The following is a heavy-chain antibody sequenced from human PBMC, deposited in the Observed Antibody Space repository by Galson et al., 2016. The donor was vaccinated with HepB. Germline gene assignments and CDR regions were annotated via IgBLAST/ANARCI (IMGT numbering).Heavy chain of an antibody. CDR1: GFICSSFA. CDR2: ISNDGTEK. D-gene: IGHD5-18*01. CDR3: EREYMGYSYGNFFAF. V-gene: IGHV3-30-3*01. J-gene: IGHJ4*02. Sequence: SLRLSCAASGFICSSFALHWVRQAPGKGLEWVALISNDGTEKHYADSVKGRFTISRDDSQNTLYVQMKSMRPEDTAVYYCEREYMGYSYGNFFAFWGQGVLVTVSS.